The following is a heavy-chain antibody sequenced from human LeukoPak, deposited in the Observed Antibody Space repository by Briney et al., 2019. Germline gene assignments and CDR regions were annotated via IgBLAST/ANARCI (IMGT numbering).Heavy chain of an antibody. V-gene: IGHV1-2*06. CDR3: ARVDTAMGSFYYYYYMDV. Sequence: ASVKVSCKASGYTFTGYYMHWVRQAPGQGLEWMGRINPNSGGTNYAQKFQGRVTMTRDTSISTAYMEPSRLRSDDTAVYYCARVDTAMGSFYYYYYMDVWGKGTTVTVSS. CDR1: GYTFTGYY. CDR2: INPNSGGT. D-gene: IGHD5-18*01. J-gene: IGHJ6*03.